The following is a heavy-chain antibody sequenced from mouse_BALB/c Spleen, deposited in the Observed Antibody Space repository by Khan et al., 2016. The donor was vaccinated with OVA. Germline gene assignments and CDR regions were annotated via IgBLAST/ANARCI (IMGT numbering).Heavy chain of an antibody. CDR2: ITYSGST. J-gene: IGHJ3*01. CDR3: AMGRSY. V-gene: IGHV3-2*02. Sequence: DVHLVESGPGLVRPSQSLSLTCTVSGYSITSDYAWNWIRQFPGNKLEWMGYITYSGSTSYNPSLKSRISITRDTSKNQFFLQLNSVTTEDTATYYCAMGRSYWGQGTLVTVSA. CDR1: GYSITSDYA. D-gene: IGHD4-1*01.